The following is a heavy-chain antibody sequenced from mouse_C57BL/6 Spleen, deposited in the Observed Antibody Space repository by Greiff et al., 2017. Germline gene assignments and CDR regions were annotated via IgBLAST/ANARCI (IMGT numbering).Heavy chain of an antibody. V-gene: IGHV3-6*01. CDR3: ARAGTMVTTDFDY. J-gene: IGHJ2*01. CDR2: ISYDGSN. Sequence: EVKLVESGPGLVKPSQSLSLTCSVTGYSITSGYYWNWIRQFPGNKLEWMGYISYDGSNNYNPSLKNRISITRNTSKNQFFLKLNSVTTEDTATYYGARAGTMVTTDFDYWGQGTTLTVSS. D-gene: IGHD2-2*01. CDR1: GYSITSGYY.